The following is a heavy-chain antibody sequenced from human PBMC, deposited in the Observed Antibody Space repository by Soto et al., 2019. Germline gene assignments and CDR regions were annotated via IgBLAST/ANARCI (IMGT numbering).Heavy chain of an antibody. J-gene: IGHJ4*02. D-gene: IGHD3-10*01. CDR2: IWFDGSDK. CDR3: ARRIYYLDY. V-gene: IGHV3-33*01. CDR1: GFTFGSSV. Sequence: GGSLRLSCAASGFTFGSSVMHWVRQAPGKGLEWVALIWFDGSDKYYADSVKGRFAISRDNSNNTLYLQMNSLRAEDTAVYYCARRIYYLDYWGQGTLVTVS.